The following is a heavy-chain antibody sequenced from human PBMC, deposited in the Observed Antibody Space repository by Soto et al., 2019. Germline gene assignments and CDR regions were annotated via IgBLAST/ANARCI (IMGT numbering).Heavy chain of an antibody. D-gene: IGHD4-4*01. CDR3: ARHDGYYSNYYPGGYYYYMDV. CDR1: GGSISSSSYY. J-gene: IGHJ6*03. V-gene: IGHV4-39*01. Sequence: QLQLQESGPGLVKPSETLSLTCTVSGGSISSSSYYWGWIRQPPGKGLEWIGSIYYSGSTYYNPSLKSRVTISVDTSKNQFSLKLSSVTAADTAVYYCARHDGYYSNYYPGGYYYYMDVWGKGTTVTVSS. CDR2: IYYSGST.